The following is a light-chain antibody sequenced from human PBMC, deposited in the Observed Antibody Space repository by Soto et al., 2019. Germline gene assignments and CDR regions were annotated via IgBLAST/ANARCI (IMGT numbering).Light chain of an antibody. CDR2: EVY. CDR3: SSYAGSNNLI. Sequence: QSVLTQPPSASGSPGQSVTISCTGTSSDVGGYNYVSWYQQHPGKAPKLIIYEVYKRPSGVPDRFSGSKSGNTASLTVSGLQAADEADYYCSSYAGSNNLIFGGGTKLTVL. V-gene: IGLV2-8*01. CDR1: SSDVGGYNY. J-gene: IGLJ2*01.